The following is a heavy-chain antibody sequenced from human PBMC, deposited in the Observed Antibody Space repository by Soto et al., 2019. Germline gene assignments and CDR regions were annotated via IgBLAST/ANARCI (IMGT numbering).Heavy chain of an antibody. CDR1: GLTFSGSN. V-gene: IGHV3-73*02. Sequence: EVQLVESGGGLVQSGGSLKLSCAVSGLTFSGSNMHWVRQASGKGLEWVGRIRIKADSYATAYAASAKGRFTISRDDSKNTAYLQMHSLKTEDTAVYYCTRGAFDIWGQGTMVTVSS. CDR2: IRIKADSYAT. J-gene: IGHJ3*02. CDR3: TRGAFDI.